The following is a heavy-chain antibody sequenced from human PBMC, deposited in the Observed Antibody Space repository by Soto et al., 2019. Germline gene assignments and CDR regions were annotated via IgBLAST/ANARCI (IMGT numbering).Heavy chain of an antibody. CDR3: AAKAYTLTLAY. CDR2: IRSKGNNYAT. CDR1: GFTFSGSA. D-gene: IGHD3-16*01. J-gene: IGHJ4*02. V-gene: IGHV3-73*01. Sequence: EVQLVESGGGLVQPGGSLKLSCAASGFTFSGSAMHWVRQASGKGLEWVGRIRSKGNNYATAYAASVKGRFTISRDDSKNTAYLQMDSLKTEDTAVYYCAAKAYTLTLAYWGQGTLVTVSS.